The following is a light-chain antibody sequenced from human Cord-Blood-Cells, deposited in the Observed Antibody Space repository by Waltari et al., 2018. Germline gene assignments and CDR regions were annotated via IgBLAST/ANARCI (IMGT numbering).Light chain of an antibody. CDR1: QSVSSSY. Sequence: DIVLTHSPGTQSLSPGDRATLSCRASQSVSSSYLAWYQQKPGQAPRLLIDGASSRATGIPDRFSGSGSGTDFTLTISRLEPEDFAVYYCQQYGSSPTFGQGTKVEIK. CDR2: GAS. CDR3: QQYGSSPT. V-gene: IGKV3-20*01. J-gene: IGKJ1*01.